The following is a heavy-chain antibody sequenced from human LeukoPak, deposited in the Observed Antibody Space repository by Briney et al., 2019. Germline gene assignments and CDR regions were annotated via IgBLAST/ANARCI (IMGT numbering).Heavy chain of an antibody. CDR1: GYSFTSYW. Sequence: GESLKISCQGSGYSFTSYWIGWVRQMPGKGPEWMGVIYPGDFDTRYSPSFQGQVTISADKSISTAYLQWSSLKASDTAMYYCAVRGRGSYFDYFDYWGQGTLVTVSS. J-gene: IGHJ4*02. D-gene: IGHD1-26*01. V-gene: IGHV5-51*01. CDR2: IYPGDFDT. CDR3: AVRGRGSYFDYFDY.